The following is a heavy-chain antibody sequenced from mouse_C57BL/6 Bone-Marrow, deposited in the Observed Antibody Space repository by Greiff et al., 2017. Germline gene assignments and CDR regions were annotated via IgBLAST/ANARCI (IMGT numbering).Heavy chain of an antibody. CDR3: ARSLYYYGSSWYFDV. Sequence: VQPQQSWAELLMPGASGKPSCKASGYTFTSYWMPWVKQRPGKGLGWTGEIDPSDRYTNYNQKVMGKSTLTVDKSSSTAYMQLSSLTSEDSAVYYCARSLYYYGSSWYFDVWGTGTTVTVSS. CDR1: GYTFTSYW. D-gene: IGHD1-1*01. V-gene: IGHV1-69*01. CDR2: IDPSDRYT. J-gene: IGHJ1*03.